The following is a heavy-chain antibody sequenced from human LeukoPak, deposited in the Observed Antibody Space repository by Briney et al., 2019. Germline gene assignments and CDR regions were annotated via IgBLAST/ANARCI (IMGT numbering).Heavy chain of an antibody. V-gene: IGHV4-4*02. Sequence: SGTLSLTCAVSGGSISSSNWWSWVRQPPGKGLEWIGEIYHSGSTNYNPSLKSRVTISVDKSKNQFSLKLSSVTAADTAVYYCASPRAAREGTFDIWGQGTMVTVSS. CDR3: ASPRAAREGTFDI. J-gene: IGHJ3*02. D-gene: IGHD2-15*01. CDR1: GGSISSSNW. CDR2: IYHSGST.